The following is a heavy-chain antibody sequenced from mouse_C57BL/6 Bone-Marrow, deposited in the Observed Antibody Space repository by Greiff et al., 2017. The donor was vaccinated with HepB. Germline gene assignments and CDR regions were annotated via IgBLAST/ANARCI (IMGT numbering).Heavy chain of an antibody. D-gene: IGHD2-4*01. CDR1: GYTFTSYG. CDR3: ARSGVYYDYDYAMDY. Sequence: QVQLQQSGAELARPGASVKLSCKASGYTFTSYGISWVKQRTGQGLEWIGEIYPRSGNTYYNEKFKGKATLTADKSSSTAYMELRSLTSEDSAVYFGARSGVYYDYDYAMDYWGQGTSVTVSS. J-gene: IGHJ4*01. CDR2: IYPRSGNT. V-gene: IGHV1-81*01.